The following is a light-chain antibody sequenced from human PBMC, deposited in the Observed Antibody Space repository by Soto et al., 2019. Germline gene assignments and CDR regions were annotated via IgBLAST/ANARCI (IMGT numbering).Light chain of an antibody. J-gene: IGKJ2*01. CDR2: DAS. CDR1: QTIGTR. CDR3: QQYHSLYT. V-gene: IGKV1-5*01. Sequence: DIQMTQSPSIVSASVGDRVTITCRASQTIGTRLAWYQRKPGKALKFLIYDASTLEIGVPSRFSGSGSGTEFTLTISSLQPADLATYDGQQYHSLYTFGQGTNLESK.